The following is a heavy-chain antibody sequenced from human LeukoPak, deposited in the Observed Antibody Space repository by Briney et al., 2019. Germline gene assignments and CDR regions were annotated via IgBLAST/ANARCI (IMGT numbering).Heavy chain of an antibody. V-gene: IGHV3-9*01. CDR2: ISWNSGSI. CDR3: VTRVYFDY. J-gene: IGHJ4*02. CDR1: GFIFDDYA. Sequence: SLRLSCAASGFIFDDYAMHWVRQAPGKGLEWVSGISWNSGSIGYADSVKGRFIISRDNAKNSLYLQMNSLRAEDTALYYCVTRVYFDYWGQGTLVTVSS.